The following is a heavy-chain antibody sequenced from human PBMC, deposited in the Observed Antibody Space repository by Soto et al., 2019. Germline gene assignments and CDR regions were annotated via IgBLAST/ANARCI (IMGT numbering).Heavy chain of an antibody. Sequence: SETLSLTCTVSGGSVSSGSYYWSWIRQPPGKGLEWIGYIYYSGSTNYNPSLKSRVTISVDTSKNQFSLKLSSVTAADTAVYYCAREFYYGSGFDYWGQGTLVTVSS. J-gene: IGHJ4*02. D-gene: IGHD3-10*01. CDR3: AREFYYGSGFDY. V-gene: IGHV4-61*01. CDR1: GGSVSSGSYY. CDR2: IYYSGST.